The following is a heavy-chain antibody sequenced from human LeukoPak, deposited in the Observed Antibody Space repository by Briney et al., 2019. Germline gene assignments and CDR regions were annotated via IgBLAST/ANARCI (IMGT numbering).Heavy chain of an antibody. J-gene: IGHJ4*02. CDR2: FGTRSTSV. CDR1: GFTFSTYG. D-gene: IGHD3-22*01. CDR3: AREVSEGFDF. Sequence: GGSLRLSCAASGFTFSTYGMNWIRQAPGKGLEWVSSFGTRSTSVYHAGSVKGRFAISRDNAKNSLYLQMNSLRAEDTALYYCAREVSEGFDFWGQGTLVTVSS. V-gene: IGHV3-21*01.